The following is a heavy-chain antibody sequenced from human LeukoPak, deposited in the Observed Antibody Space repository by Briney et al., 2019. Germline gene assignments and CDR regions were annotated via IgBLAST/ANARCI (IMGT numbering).Heavy chain of an antibody. V-gene: IGHV3-7*01. D-gene: IGHD3-22*01. CDR2: IKQDGSEK. J-gene: IGHJ2*01. CDR3: STYCYDSSGYWTVGYFDL. CDR1: GFTFDDYA. Sequence: GGSLRLSCVASGFTFDDYAMHWGRQAPGKGLEWVANIKQDGSEKYYVDSVKGRFTVSRDNAKNSLYLQMNSLRAEETAVYYCSTYCYDSSGYWTVGYFDLWGRGTLVTVSS.